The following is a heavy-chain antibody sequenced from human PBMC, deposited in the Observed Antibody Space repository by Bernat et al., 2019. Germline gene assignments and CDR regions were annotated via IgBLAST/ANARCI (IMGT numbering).Heavy chain of an antibody. CDR3: ARPLIITSYYYYGMDV. J-gene: IGHJ6*02. V-gene: IGHV3-74*02. Sequence: EVQLLESGGGLVQPGGSLRLSCAASGFTFSSYWMHWVRQAPGKGLVWVSRINSDGSSTSYADSVKGRFTISRDNAKNTLYLQMNSLRAEDTAVYYCARPLIITSYYYYGMDVWGQGTTVTVSS. CDR2: INSDGSST. CDR1: GFTFSSYW. D-gene: IGHD1-14*01.